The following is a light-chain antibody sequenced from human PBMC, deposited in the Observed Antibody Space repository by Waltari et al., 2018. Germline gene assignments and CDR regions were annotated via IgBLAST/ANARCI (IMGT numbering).Light chain of an antibody. CDR1: SSNIGKNT. CDR3: AVWDDSLNGLI. J-gene: IGLJ2*01. Sequence: QSVLTQSPSASGTPGQRVTISCSGSSSNIGKNTVNWYQQLPGTAPKLVIYFNDQRPSGVPDRCSGSKSGTSASLAISGLQSEDEADFHCAVWDDSLNGLIFGGGTKLTVL. CDR2: FND. V-gene: IGLV1-44*01.